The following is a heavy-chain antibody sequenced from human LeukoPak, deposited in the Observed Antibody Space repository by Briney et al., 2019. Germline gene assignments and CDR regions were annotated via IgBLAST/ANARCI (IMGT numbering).Heavy chain of an antibody. Sequence: PGGSPRLSCAASGFTFSSYAMSWVRQAPGKGLEWVSGISTGGNTYYADSVKGRFTISRDNSKNTLYLQMNSLRAEDTAVYYCAELGITMIGGVWGKGTTVTISS. CDR3: AELGITMIGGV. J-gene: IGHJ6*04. CDR2: ISTGGNT. D-gene: IGHD3-10*02. V-gene: IGHV3-23*01. CDR1: GFTFSSYA.